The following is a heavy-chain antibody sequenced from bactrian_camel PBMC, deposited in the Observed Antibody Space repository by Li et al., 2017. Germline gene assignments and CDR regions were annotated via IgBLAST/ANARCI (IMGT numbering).Heavy chain of an antibody. J-gene: IGHJ6*01. D-gene: IGHD2*01. V-gene: IGHV3S54*01. CDR3: AAALRWCRSGYFDPQARLGY. CDR2: ISPGSGRR. Sequence: HVQLVESGGGSVQTGGTLRLSCTTTGYTPSQNVIGWFRQAPGKERERVAAISPGSGRRYYGDSVKGRFTISRDGAQRTIYLQMNSLEPEDTAIYYCAAALRWCRSGYFDPQARLGYWGQGTRSPSP. CDR1: GYTPSQNV.